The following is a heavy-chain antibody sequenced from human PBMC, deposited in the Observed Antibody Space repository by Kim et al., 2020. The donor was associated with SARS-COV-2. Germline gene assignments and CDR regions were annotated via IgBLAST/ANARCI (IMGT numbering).Heavy chain of an antibody. Sequence: GGSLRLSCAASGFTVSSNYMSWVRQAPGKGLEWVSVIYSGGSTYYADSVKGRFTISRHNSKNTLYLQMNSLRAEDTAVYYCARAPWGSYHSYYYGMDVWGQGTTVTVSS. CDR1: GFTVSSNY. CDR3: ARAPWGSYHSYYYGMDV. V-gene: IGHV3-53*04. CDR2: IYSGGST. D-gene: IGHD1-26*01. J-gene: IGHJ6*02.